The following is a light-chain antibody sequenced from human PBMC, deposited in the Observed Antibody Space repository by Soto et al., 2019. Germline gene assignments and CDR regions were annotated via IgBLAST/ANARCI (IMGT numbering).Light chain of an antibody. CDR1: QSVSSSY. CDR3: QQYGSSPALT. Sequence: EIVLTQSPGTLSLSPGERATLSCRASQSVSSSYLAWYQQKPGQAPRLLIYGASSRATGIPDRFSGSGSGTEFTLTISRLEHEDCAVYYCQQYGSSPALTFGGGTKVEIK. J-gene: IGKJ4*01. CDR2: GAS. V-gene: IGKV3-20*01.